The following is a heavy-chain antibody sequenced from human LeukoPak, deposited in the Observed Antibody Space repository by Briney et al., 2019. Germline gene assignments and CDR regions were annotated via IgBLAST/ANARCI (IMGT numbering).Heavy chain of an antibody. CDR1: GFTFSTYA. V-gene: IGHV3-30*04. J-gene: IGHJ6*03. D-gene: IGHD1-26*01. Sequence: TGGSLRLSCATSGFTFSTYAMHWVRQAPGKGLEWVAVISYDGSSKYYADSVKGRFTISRDNSKNTLYLQMNSLRAEDTAVYYCARKGGSYPYYMDVWGKGTTVTISS. CDR3: ARKGGSYPYYMDV. CDR2: ISYDGSSK.